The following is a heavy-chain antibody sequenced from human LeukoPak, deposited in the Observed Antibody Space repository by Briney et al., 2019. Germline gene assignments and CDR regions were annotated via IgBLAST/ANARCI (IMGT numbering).Heavy chain of an antibody. CDR3: AKDWDYYGSGSYYNANPYFDY. CDR1: GFTFSSYG. V-gene: IGHV3-30*18. J-gene: IGHJ4*02. Sequence: GGSLRLSCAASGFTFSSYGMHWVRQAPGKRLEWVAVISYDGSNKYYADSVKGRFTISRDNSKNTLYLQMNSLRAEDTAVYYCAKDWDYYGSGSYYNANPYFDYWGQGTLVTVSS. CDR2: ISYDGSNK. D-gene: IGHD3-10*01.